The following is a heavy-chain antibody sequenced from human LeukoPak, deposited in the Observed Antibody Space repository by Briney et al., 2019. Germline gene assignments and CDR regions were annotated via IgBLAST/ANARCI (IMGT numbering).Heavy chain of an antibody. J-gene: IGHJ4*02. Sequence: SETLSLTCTVSGYIISSGYYWGWIRQPPGKGLEWIGSIYHSGSTYYNPSLKSRVTISVDTSKNQFSLKLSSVTAADTAVYYCARGDTMIVNWGQGTLVTVSS. V-gene: IGHV4-38-2*02. CDR2: IYHSGST. CDR1: GYIISSGYY. CDR3: ARGDTMIVN. D-gene: IGHD3-22*01.